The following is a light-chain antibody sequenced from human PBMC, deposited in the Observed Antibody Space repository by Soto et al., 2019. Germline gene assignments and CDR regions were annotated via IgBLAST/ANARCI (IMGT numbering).Light chain of an antibody. J-gene: IGLJ1*01. CDR1: SSDVGGYIY. V-gene: IGLV2-14*01. CDR2: DVT. CDR3: SSYTGSGTLV. Sequence: QSALTQPASVSGSPGQSITISCTGTSSDVGGYIYVSWYQQHPGKAPKLMIYDVTDRPSGVSNRFSGSKSGNTASLTISGLQAEDEADYYCSSYTGSGTLVFGTGTKLTVL.